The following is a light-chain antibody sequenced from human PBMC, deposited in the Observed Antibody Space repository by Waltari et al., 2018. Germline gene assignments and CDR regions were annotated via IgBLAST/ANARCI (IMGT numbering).Light chain of an antibody. V-gene: IGLV2-14*03. CDR3: SAYTSRGTLK. Sequence: QSALTQPASVSGSPGQSITISCTGTSDDIGAYRYVTWYHQRPGKVPQLIIYDLTSRPSGVSNRFSGSKSGSTASLTVSGLQAEDEGLFYCSAYTSRGTLKFGGGTRVTVL. CDR2: DLT. J-gene: IGLJ2*01. CDR1: SDDIGAYRY.